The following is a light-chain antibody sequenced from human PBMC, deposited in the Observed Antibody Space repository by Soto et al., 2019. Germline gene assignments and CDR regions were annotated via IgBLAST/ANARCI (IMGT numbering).Light chain of an antibody. V-gene: IGLV3-21*04. Sequence: SYELTQPPSVSVAPGKTARITCGGNNIGSKSGHWYQQKPGQAPVLVIYYDCDRPSGIPERFSGSNSGNTATLTISRVEAGDEADYYCQVWDSSSDHRHVVFGGGTKLTVL. CDR2: YDC. CDR1: NIGSKS. CDR3: QVWDSSSDHRHVV. J-gene: IGLJ2*01.